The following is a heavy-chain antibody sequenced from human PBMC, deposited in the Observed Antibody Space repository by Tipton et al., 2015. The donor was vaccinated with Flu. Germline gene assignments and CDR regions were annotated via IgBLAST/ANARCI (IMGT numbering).Heavy chain of an antibody. CDR2: IYYNGNS. D-gene: IGHD5/OR15-5a*01. CDR3: ARGGWSKGY. CDR1: GGSMTNFY. V-gene: IGHV4-59*01. J-gene: IGHJ4*02. Sequence: GLVKPSETLSLTCTVSGGSMTNFYWSWIRQPPGKGLEWIGWIYYNGNSNYNPSLKSRVTMSVDTSKSQFSLKLSSVTSADTAVYYCARGGWSKGYWGQGRLVTVSS.